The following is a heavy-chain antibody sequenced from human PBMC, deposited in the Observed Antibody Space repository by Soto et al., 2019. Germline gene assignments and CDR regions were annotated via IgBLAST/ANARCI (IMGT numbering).Heavy chain of an antibody. J-gene: IGHJ3*02. CDR2: INAGNGNT. CDR1: GYTFSSYA. Sequence: ASVKVSFKASGYTFSSYAMHWVRQAPGQRLEWMGWINAGNGNTKYSQKFQGRVTITRDTSASTAYMELSSLRSEDTAVYYCAIGLGYCSSTSCHADAFDIWGQGTMVTVS. CDR3: AIGLGYCSSTSCHADAFDI. D-gene: IGHD2-2*01. V-gene: IGHV1-3*01.